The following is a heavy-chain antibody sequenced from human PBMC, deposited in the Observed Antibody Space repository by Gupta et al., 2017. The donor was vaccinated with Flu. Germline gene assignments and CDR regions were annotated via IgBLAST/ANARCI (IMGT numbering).Heavy chain of an antibody. J-gene: IGHJ6*02. CDR2: IYTSGST. CDR3: ARDAVLDIVVVPAASTPSHYYYYYGMDV. D-gene: IGHD2-2*01. V-gene: IGHV4-4*07. Sequence: QVQLQESGPGLVKPSETLSLTCTVSGGSISSYYWSWIRQPAGQGLEWIGRIYTSGSTNYNPSLKSRVTMSVDTSKNQFSLKLSSVTAADTAVYYCARDAVLDIVVVPAASTPSHYYYYYGMDVWGQGTTVTVSS. CDR1: GGSISSYY.